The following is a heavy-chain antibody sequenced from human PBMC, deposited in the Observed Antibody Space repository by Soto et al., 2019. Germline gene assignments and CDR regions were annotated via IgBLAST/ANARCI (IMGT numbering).Heavy chain of an antibody. CDR1: GGTFSSYA. CDR2: IIPISDTT. V-gene: IGHV1-69*01. J-gene: IGHJ6*02. CDR3: ARSQGSSTSLEIYYYYYYGMDV. D-gene: IGHD2-2*01. Sequence: QVQLVQSGAEVKKPGSSVKVSCKASGGTFSSYAISWVRQAPGQGLEWMGGIIPISDTTNYAQKFQGRVTITADESKSPAYMEMSSLRSEDTAVYYCARSQGSSTSLEIYYYYYYGMDVWGQGTTVTVSS.